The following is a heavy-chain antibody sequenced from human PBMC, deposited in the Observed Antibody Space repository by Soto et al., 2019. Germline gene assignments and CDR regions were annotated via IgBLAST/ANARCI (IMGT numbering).Heavy chain of an antibody. CDR3: AKGSWVVVVRADFDY. Sequence: GGSLRLSCAASGFTFSSYAMTWVRQAPGKGLEWVAGISASDGSTYYADSVKGRFTISRDNSKNTLYLEMNSLRAEDTAVYYCAKGSWVVVVRADFDYWCQGTLVTVSS. CDR1: GFTFSSYA. D-gene: IGHD2-2*01. V-gene: IGHV3-23*01. J-gene: IGHJ4*02. CDR2: ISASDGST.